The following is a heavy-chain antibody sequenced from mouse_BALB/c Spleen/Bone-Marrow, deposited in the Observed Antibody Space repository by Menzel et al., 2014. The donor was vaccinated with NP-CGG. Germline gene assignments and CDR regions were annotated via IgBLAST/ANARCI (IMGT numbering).Heavy chain of an antibody. CDR1: GFNIKDTY. Sequence: EVKLMESGADLVKPGASVKLSCTASGFNIKDTYIHWVKQRPEQGLEWIGRVDPANGNTKYDPKFQGKATITADTPSNTAYLQLSSLTSEDTAVYYCASYYRYDRRFAYWGQGTLVTVSA. CDR3: ASYYRYDRRFAY. V-gene: IGHV14-3*02. CDR2: VDPANGNT. D-gene: IGHD2-14*01. J-gene: IGHJ3*01.